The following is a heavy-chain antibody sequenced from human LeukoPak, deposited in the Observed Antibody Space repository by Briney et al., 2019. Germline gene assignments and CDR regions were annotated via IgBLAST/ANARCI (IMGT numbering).Heavy chain of an antibody. V-gene: IGHV3-21*01. Sequence: SGGSLRLSCAASGFTFSSYSMNWVRQAPGKGLEWVSSISSSSSYIYYADSVKGRFTISRDNAKNSLYLQMNSLRAEDTAVYYCARDIGGNTYYFDYWGQGTLVTVSS. CDR2: ISSSSSYI. CDR3: ARDIGGNTYYFDY. CDR1: GFTFSSYS. J-gene: IGHJ4*02. D-gene: IGHD4-23*01.